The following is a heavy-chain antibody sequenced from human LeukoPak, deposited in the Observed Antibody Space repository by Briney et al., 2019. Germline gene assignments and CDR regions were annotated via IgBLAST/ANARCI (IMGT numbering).Heavy chain of an antibody. CDR3: ARGDTDRSGYYYYYYGLDV. V-gene: IGHV3-30-3*01. CDR2: TPYDGSNQ. J-gene: IGHJ6*02. CDR1: GFSFSDFA. Sequence: GRSLRLSCAASGFSFSDFAMHWVRQAPGKGLEWVAVTPYDGSNQYYADSVKGRFTISRDNSKNTLHLQMNSLRAEDTAVYYSARGDTDRSGYYYYYYGLDVWGQGTTVSVSS. D-gene: IGHD3-22*01.